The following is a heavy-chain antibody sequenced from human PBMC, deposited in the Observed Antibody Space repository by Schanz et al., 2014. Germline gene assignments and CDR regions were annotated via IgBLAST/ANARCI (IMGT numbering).Heavy chain of an antibody. Sequence: VYLVESGGDLVKPGGSLRLSCAASGFTFNNFNMNWVRQAPGKGLEWVSSISSSGSSIYYADSVKGRFTISRDNSKSMLFLEMSSLRVEDTAVYYCATEGPRGTRHPINYYYAMDNWGQGTKVTV. CDR2: ISSSGSSI. CDR1: GFTFNNFN. V-gene: IGHV3-21*06. D-gene: IGHD6-6*01. J-gene: IGHJ6*02. CDR3: ATEGPRGTRHPINYYYAMDN.